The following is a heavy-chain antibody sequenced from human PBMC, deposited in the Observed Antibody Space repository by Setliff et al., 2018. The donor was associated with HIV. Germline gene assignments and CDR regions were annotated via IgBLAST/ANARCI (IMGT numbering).Heavy chain of an antibody. V-gene: IGHV3-30*02. J-gene: IGHJ4*02. CDR3: AKDPLPWLVTEGPYYFDY. Sequence: GASVKVSCAASGFTFSSYGMHWVRQAPGKGLEWVAFIRYDGSNKYYADSVKGRFTISRDNSKNMLYLQMNSLRAEDTAVYYCAKDPLPWLVTEGPYYFDYWGQGTLVTVSS. D-gene: IGHD6-19*01. CDR1: GFTFSSYG. CDR2: IRYDGSNK.